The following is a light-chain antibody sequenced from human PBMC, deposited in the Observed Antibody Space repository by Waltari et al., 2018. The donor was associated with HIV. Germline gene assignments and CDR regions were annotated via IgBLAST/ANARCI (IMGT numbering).Light chain of an antibody. V-gene: IGKV3-20*01. CDR2: GAS. CDR1: QSVSSSY. CDR3: QQYGSPWT. J-gene: IGKJ1*01. Sequence: EILLTQSPGTLSLSPGESATLSCRASQSVSSSYLAWYQQKPGQAPRLLIYGASSRATGIPDRFSGSGSGTDFTLTISRLEPEDFAVYYCQQYGSPWTFGQGTKVEIK.